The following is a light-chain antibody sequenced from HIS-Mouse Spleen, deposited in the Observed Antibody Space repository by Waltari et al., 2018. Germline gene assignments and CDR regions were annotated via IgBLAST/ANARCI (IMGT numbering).Light chain of an antibody. Sequence: SYVLTQPPSVSVAPGKTARITCGGNNMGSKRVHWDQQKPGQAPVLVGYDDSDRPSGIPERFSGSNSGNTATLTISRVEAGDEADYYCQVWDSSSDHPVFGGGTKLTVL. CDR3: QVWDSSSDHPV. V-gene: IGLV3-21*03. CDR2: DDS. CDR1: NMGSKR. J-gene: IGLJ2*01.